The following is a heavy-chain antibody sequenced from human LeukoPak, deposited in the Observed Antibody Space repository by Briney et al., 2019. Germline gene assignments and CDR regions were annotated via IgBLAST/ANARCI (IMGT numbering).Heavy chain of an antibody. CDR3: ARHYGP. Sequence: SEALSLTCTVSGGSISSSSYYWGWIRQPPGKGLEWIGNFYYSGSTYYNPSLKSRVTIYVDTSKNQFSLKLNSVTAADTALYYCARHYGPWGQGTLVTVSS. CDR1: GGSISSSSYY. D-gene: IGHD3-10*01. CDR2: FYYSGST. J-gene: IGHJ5*02. V-gene: IGHV4-39*01.